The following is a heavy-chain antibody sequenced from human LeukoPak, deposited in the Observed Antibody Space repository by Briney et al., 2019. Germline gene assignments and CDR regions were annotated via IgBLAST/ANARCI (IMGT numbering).Heavy chain of an antibody. CDR3: ARGFWRSYYVAFFFDY. J-gene: IGHJ4*02. D-gene: IGHD1-26*01. CDR1: GGSFSGYY. Sequence: SETLSLTCAVYGGSFSGYYWSWIRQPPGKGLEWIGEINHSGSTNYNPSLKSRVTTSVDTSKNQFSLKLSSVTAADTAVYYCARGFWRSYYVAFFFDYWGQGTLVTVSS. V-gene: IGHV4-34*01. CDR2: INHSGST.